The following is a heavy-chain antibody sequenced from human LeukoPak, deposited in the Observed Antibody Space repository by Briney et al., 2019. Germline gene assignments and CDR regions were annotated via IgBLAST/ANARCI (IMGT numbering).Heavy chain of an antibody. D-gene: IGHD3-9*01. CDR1: GASISSSNYY. Sequence: SETLSLTCTVSGASISSSNYYWDWIRQPPGKGLEWIGSIYYSGSTYYNPSLKSRVTIFGDTSKNQFFLKLSSVTAADTAVYYCARARYVNSFYAFDIWGQGTLVTVSS. J-gene: IGHJ3*02. CDR2: IYYSGST. CDR3: ARARYVNSFYAFDI. V-gene: IGHV4-39*07.